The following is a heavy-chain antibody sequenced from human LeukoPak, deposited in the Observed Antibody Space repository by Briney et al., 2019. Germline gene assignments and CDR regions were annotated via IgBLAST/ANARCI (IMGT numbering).Heavy chain of an antibody. CDR3: ARNYYDSSSSDAFDI. J-gene: IGHJ3*02. D-gene: IGHD3-22*01. V-gene: IGHV3-23*01. CDR2: ISGSGGST. CDR1: GGSFSGYY. Sequence: ETLSLTCAVYGGSFSGYYWSWIRQPPGKGLEWVSAISGSGGSTYYADSVKGRFTISRDNSKNTLYLQMNSLRAEDTAVYYCARNYYDSSSSDAFDIWGQGTMVTVSS.